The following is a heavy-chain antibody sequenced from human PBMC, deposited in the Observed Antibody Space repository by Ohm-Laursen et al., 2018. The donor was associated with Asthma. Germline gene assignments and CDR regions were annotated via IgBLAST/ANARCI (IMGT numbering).Heavy chain of an antibody. CDR2: IYYSGST. CDR1: GGSFSGYY. D-gene: IGHD5-24*01. Sequence: SETLSLTCAVYGGSFSGYYWSWIRQPPGKGLEWIESIYYSGSTYYSPSLKSRVTIYVDTPKNQFSLKLSSVTAADTALYYCAIMARPGYYGMDVWGQGTTVTVS. CDR3: AIMARPGYYGMDV. J-gene: IGHJ6*02. V-gene: IGHV4-34*01.